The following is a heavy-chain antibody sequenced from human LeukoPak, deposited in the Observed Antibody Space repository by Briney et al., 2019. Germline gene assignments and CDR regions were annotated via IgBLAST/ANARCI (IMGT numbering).Heavy chain of an antibody. Sequence: GGSLRLSCAASGFTFSSYSMNWVRQAPGKGLEWVSSISSSSSYIYYADSVKGRFTISRDNAKNSLYLQMNSLRAEDTAVYYCARLGGSGSYSWRYWGQGTLVTVSS. CDR2: ISSSSSYI. J-gene: IGHJ4*02. V-gene: IGHV3-21*01. D-gene: IGHD3-10*01. CDR1: GFTFSSYS. CDR3: ARLGGSGSYSWRY.